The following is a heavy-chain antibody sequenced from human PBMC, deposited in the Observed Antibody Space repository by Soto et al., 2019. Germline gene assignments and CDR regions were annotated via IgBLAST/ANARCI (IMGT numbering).Heavy chain of an antibody. CDR3: ARERVRCDWFDP. D-gene: IGHD4-17*01. CDR2: IYYSGST. CDR1: GGSVSSGSYY. J-gene: IGHJ5*02. Sequence: QVQLQESGPGLVKPSETLSLTCTVSGGSVSSGSYYWSWIRQPPGKGLEWIGYIYYSGSTNYNPSLKSRVTISVDTSKNQFSLKLSSVTAADTAVYYCARERVRCDWFDPWGQGTLVTVSS. V-gene: IGHV4-61*01.